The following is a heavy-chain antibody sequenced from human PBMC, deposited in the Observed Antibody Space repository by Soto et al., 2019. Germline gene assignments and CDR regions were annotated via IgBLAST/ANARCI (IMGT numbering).Heavy chain of an antibody. J-gene: IGHJ3*02. CDR2: ISSSGSTI. CDR1: GFTFSSYE. Sequence: GGSLRLSCAASGFTFSSYEMNWVRQAPGKGLEWVSYISSSGSTIYYADSVKGRFTISRDNAKNSLYLQMNSLRAEDTAVYYCANLYYYDSIGPRGAFDIWGQGTMVPVSS. CDR3: ANLYYYDSIGPRGAFDI. V-gene: IGHV3-48*03. D-gene: IGHD3-22*01.